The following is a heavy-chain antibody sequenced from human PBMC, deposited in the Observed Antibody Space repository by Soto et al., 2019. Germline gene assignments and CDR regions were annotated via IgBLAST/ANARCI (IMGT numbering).Heavy chain of an antibody. CDR3: ARELAVAGTDY. D-gene: IGHD6-19*01. CDR1: GGSFXGYY. CDR2: INHSGST. Sequence: SETLSLTCAVYGGSFXGYYWSLIRQPPGKGLEWIGEINHSGSTNYNPSLKSRVTISVDTSKNQFSLKLSSVTAADTAVYYCARELAVAGTDYWGQGTLVTVSS. V-gene: IGHV4-34*01. J-gene: IGHJ4*02.